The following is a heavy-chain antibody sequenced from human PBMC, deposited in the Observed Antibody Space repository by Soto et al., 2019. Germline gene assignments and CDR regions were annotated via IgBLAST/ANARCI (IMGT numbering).Heavy chain of an antibody. CDR2: INPNGGIT. J-gene: IGHJ5*02. CDR3: ARDDGSSMSFGP. Sequence: ASVKVSCKASGYTFTHYYIHWVRQAPGQGLEWMGIINPNGGITTYAQKFQGRVTITADKSTSTAYMELSSLRSEDTAVYYCARDDGSSMSFGPWGQGTLVTVSS. CDR1: GYTFTHYY. V-gene: IGHV1-46*01. D-gene: IGHD1-26*01.